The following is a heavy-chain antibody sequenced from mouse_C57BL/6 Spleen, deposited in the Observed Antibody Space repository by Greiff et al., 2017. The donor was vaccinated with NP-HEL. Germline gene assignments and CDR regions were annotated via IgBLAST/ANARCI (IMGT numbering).Heavy chain of an antibody. J-gene: IGHJ4*01. D-gene: IGHD1-1*01. V-gene: IGHV1-55*01. CDR3: ARIPITTVVSYYYAMDY. CDR1: GYTFTSYW. CDR2: IYPGSGST. Sequence: QVQLQQPGAELVKPGASVKMSCKASGYTFTSYWITWVKQRPGQGLEWIGDIYPGSGSTNYNEKFKRKATLTVDTSSSTAYMQLSSLTSDDSAVYYGARIPITTVVSYYYAMDYWGQGTSVTVSS.